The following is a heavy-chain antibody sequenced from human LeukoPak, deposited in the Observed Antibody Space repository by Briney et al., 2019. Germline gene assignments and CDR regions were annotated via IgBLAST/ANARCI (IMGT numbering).Heavy chain of an antibody. J-gene: IGHJ4*02. CDR1: GFTFDDYG. Sequence: GGSLRLSCAASGFTFDDYGMSWVRQAPGKGLEWVSGINWNGGSTGYADSVKGRFTISRDNAKTSLYLQMNSLRAEDTALYYCARDSIAVAGNDYWGQGTLVTVSS. CDR2: INWNGGST. V-gene: IGHV3-20*04. D-gene: IGHD6-19*01. CDR3: ARDSIAVAGNDY.